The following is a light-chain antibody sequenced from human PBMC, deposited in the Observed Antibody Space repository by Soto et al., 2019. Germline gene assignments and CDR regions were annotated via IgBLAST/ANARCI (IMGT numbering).Light chain of an antibody. CDR2: GAS. V-gene: IGKV3-20*01. Sequence: EIVLTQSPGTLSWSPGERATLSCRASQSVSSSYLAWYQQKPGQAPRLLIYGASSRATGIPDRFSGSGSGTDFTLTISRLEPEDFAGYYCQQYGSSPWTFGQGTKVEIK. CDR1: QSVSSSY. J-gene: IGKJ1*01. CDR3: QQYGSSPWT.